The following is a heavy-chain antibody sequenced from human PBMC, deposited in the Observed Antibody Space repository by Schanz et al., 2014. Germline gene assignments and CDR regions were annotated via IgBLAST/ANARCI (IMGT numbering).Heavy chain of an antibody. V-gene: IGHV4-4*02. CDR3: ASGVHVSSLQKGLQF. D-gene: IGHD3-10*01. CDR2: IYHSGNT. CDR1: GASISSSNW. J-gene: IGHJ1*01. Sequence: QVQLQESGPGLVKPSGTLSLTCAVSGASISSSNWWSWVRQPPGKGLEWIGEIYHSGNTNYNASLKSRVTISVDKSKNQFSLKVRSVTAADTAVYYCASGVHVSSLQKGLQFWGRGTLXIVSS.